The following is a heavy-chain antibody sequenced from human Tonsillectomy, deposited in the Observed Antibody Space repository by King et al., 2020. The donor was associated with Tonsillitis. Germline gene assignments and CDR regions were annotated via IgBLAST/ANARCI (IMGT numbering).Heavy chain of an antibody. Sequence: VQLVESGGGLVKPGGSLRLSCEASGFTFGDYYMTWVRQAPGKGLEWVSHISSSGTTMYYGDSVKGRFTISRDKAKNSLYLEMDSLRVEDTAVYYCARQMYYYDRGFDYWGQGTLVTVSS. CDR3: ARQMYYYDRGFDY. V-gene: IGHV3-11*01. D-gene: IGHD3-22*01. J-gene: IGHJ4*02. CDR2: ISSSGTTM. CDR1: GFTFGDYY.